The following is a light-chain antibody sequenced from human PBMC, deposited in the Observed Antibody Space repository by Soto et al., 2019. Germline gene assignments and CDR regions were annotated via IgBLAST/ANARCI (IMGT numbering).Light chain of an antibody. V-gene: IGLV1-44*01. Sequence: QSVLTPPPAGYGRPGQRVTTSCSGSSSNIGSNTVNWYQQLPGTAPKLLIYSNNQRPSGVPDRFSGSKSGTSASLAISGLQSEDEADYYCAAWDDSLNGVVFGGGTK. CDR2: SNN. J-gene: IGLJ2*01. CDR1: SSNIGSNT. CDR3: AAWDDSLNGVV.